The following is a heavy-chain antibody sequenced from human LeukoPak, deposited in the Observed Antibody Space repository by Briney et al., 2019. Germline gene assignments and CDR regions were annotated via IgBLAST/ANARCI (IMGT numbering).Heavy chain of an antibody. D-gene: IGHD5-24*01. J-gene: IGHJ4*02. CDR3: ARRARGYKPIDY. CDR2: INHSGST. CDR1: GGSFSGYY. Sequence: SETLSLTCAVYGGSFSGYYWSWIRQPPGKGLEWIGEINHSGSTNYNPSLKSRVTISVDTSKNQFSPKLSSVTAADTAVYYCARRARGYKPIDYWGQGTLVTVSS. V-gene: IGHV4-34*01.